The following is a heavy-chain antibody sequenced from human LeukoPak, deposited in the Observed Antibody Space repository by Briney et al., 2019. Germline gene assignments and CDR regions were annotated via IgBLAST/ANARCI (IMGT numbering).Heavy chain of an antibody. J-gene: IGHJ1*01. CDR2: ISYDESKI. Sequence: QPGGSLRLSCAASGFSFTNYAMHWVRQAPGEGLEWVAVISYDESKIYYADSVKGRFTISRDLSTNTLYLQMNSLTTEDTAMYFCARRPVAAEYFQHWGQGTLVTVSS. V-gene: IGHV3-30*03. CDR1: GFSFTNYA. D-gene: IGHD6-25*01. CDR3: ARRPVAAEYFQH.